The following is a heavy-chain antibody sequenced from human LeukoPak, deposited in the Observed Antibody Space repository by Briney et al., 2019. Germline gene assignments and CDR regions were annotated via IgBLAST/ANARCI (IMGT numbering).Heavy chain of an antibody. J-gene: IGHJ5*02. CDR3: AKGARFGELLSWFDP. D-gene: IGHD3-10*01. CDR1: GFTFSSYA. V-gene: IGHV3-23*01. Sequence: GGSLRLSCAASGFTFSSYAMSWVRQAPGKGLEWVSAISGGSTYYADSVKGRFTISRDNSKNTLYLQMNSLRAEDTAVYYCAKGARFGELLSWFDPWGQGTLVTVSS. CDR2: ISGGST.